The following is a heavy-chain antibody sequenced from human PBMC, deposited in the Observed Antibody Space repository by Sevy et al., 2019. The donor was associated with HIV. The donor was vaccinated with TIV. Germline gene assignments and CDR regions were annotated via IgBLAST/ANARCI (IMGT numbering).Heavy chain of an antibody. Sequence: GGSLRLSCAASGFTFSNAWMSWVRQAPGKGLEWVGRIKSKTDGGTTDYVAPVKGRFTISRDDSKNMLYLQMNSLKTEDTAVYYCTPGWGLRGGGFDYWGQGTLVTVSS. CDR2: IKSKTDGGTT. CDR3: TPGWGLRGGGFDY. CDR1: GFTFSNAW. J-gene: IGHJ4*02. D-gene: IGHD1-26*01. V-gene: IGHV3-15*01.